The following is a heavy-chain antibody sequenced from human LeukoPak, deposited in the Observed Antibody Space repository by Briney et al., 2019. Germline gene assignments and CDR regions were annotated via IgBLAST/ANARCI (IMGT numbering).Heavy chain of an antibody. J-gene: IGHJ6*02. Sequence: ASVKVSCKASGYTFTSYTISWVRQAPGQGLEWMGRIIPVLGVADYAQKFQGRVTITADKSMSTAYMELSSLRSEDTAVYYCVAQGGDWGLDVWGQGTTVTVSS. CDR1: GYTFTSYT. V-gene: IGHV1-69*02. CDR3: VAQGGDWGLDV. D-gene: IGHD2-21*02. CDR2: IIPVLGVA.